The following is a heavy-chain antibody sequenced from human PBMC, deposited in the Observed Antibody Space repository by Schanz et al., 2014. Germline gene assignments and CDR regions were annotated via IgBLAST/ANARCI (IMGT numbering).Heavy chain of an antibody. CDR3: AKTLFPGGTQTFGN. V-gene: IGHV3-23*01. D-gene: IGHD2-8*02. Sequence: EVQLLESGGGLVQPGGSLRLSCEASGFSFGNYGMSWVRQAPGKGLGWVSGFDAHDGRAYYADSAKGRFTISRDNSKSTLYVEMNSLRVEDTAVYYCAKTLFPGGTQTFGNWGRGTLVTVSS. J-gene: IGHJ4*02. CDR2: FDAHDGRA. CDR1: GFSFGNYG.